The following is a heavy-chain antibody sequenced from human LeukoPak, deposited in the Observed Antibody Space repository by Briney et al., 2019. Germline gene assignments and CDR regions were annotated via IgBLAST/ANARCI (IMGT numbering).Heavy chain of an antibody. D-gene: IGHD3-3*01. CDR2: ISAFNGNT. CDR1: GYTFTSYA. V-gene: IGHV1-18*01. Sequence: ASVKVSCKASGYTFTSYAISWVRQAPGQGLEWVGWISAFNGNTNYAQKLQGRVTMTTDTSTSTAYMELRSLRSDDTAVYYCARDSSTSALGVVIMRAFDMWGQGTMGTVSS. J-gene: IGHJ3*02. CDR3: ARDSSTSALGVVIMRAFDM.